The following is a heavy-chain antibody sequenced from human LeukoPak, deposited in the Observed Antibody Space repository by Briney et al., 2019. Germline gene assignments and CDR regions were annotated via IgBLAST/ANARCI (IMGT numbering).Heavy chain of an antibody. CDR3: ARGLAARYYFDY. CDR2: IYYSGST. CDR1: GGSISSYY. V-gene: IGHV4-59*01. D-gene: IGHD6-6*01. J-gene: IGHJ4*02. Sequence: SETLSLTCTVSGGSISSYYWSWIRQPPGEGLEWIGYIYYSGSTNYNPSLKSRVTISVDTSKNQFSLKLSSVTAADTAVYYCARGLAARYYFDYWGQGTLVTVSS.